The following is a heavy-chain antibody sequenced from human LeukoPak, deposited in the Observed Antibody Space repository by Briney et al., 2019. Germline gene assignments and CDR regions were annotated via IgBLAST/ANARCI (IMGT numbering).Heavy chain of an antibody. CDR2: ISGSGGST. Sequence: AGSLRLSCAASGFTFSSYAMIWVRQAPGKGLDWVSAISGSGGSTYYADSVKGRFTISRDNSKNTLYLQMNSLRAEDTAVYYCAKGYSSSWAFDDWGQGTLVTVSS. J-gene: IGHJ4*02. CDR1: GFTFSSYA. V-gene: IGHV3-23*01. D-gene: IGHD6-13*01. CDR3: AKGYSSSWAFDD.